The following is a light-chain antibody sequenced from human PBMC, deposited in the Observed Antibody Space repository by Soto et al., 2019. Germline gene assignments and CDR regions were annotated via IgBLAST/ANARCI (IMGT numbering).Light chain of an antibody. Sequence: DIQMTQSPSSLSASVGDRVTITCRASQNVDSYLNWYQQRPGKAPNLLIHDASTLQSGVPSRFSGSGSGTDFTLTISRLQPEDIATYFCQQYDSLPTFGQGTRLEIK. CDR3: QQYDSLPT. CDR2: DAS. V-gene: IGKV1-33*01. J-gene: IGKJ5*01. CDR1: QNVDSY.